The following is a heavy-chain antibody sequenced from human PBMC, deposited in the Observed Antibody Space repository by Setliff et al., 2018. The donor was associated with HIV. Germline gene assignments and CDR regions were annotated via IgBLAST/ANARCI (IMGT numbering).Heavy chain of an antibody. D-gene: IGHD3-3*01. Sequence: SETLSLTCTVSGDSINSGNYYWSWIRQHPGKGLEWIGYIYYSGSTYYNPSLQSRATLSIDTSKNQFSLKLTSVIAADTAIYYCARGPFVLRFLERLVYFDYWGQGKLVTVSS. CDR2: IYYSGST. V-gene: IGHV4-31*03. CDR1: GDSINSGNYY. CDR3: ARGPFVLRFLERLVYFDY. J-gene: IGHJ4*02.